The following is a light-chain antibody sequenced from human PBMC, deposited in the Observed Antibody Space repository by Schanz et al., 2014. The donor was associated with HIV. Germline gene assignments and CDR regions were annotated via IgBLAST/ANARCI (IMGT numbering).Light chain of an antibody. CDR3: ATWDDSLKGYV. Sequence: QSVLTQPPSASGTPGQRVTISCSGSSSNIGSNTVNWYQHLPATAPELLIYSSNQRPSGVPDRFSGSKAGTSASLAISGLQSEDEADYYCATWDDSLKGYVFGPGTKLTVL. CDR2: SSN. J-gene: IGLJ1*01. CDR1: SSNIGSNT. V-gene: IGLV1-44*01.